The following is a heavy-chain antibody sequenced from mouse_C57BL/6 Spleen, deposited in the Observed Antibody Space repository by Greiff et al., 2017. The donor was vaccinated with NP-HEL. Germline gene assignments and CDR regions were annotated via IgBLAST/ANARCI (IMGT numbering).Heavy chain of an antibody. Sequence: QVQLQQPGTELVKPWASVKLSCKASGYTFTSYWMHWVKQRPGQGLEWIGNITPSNGGTNYNEKFQSKATLTVDKSSSPAYMQLSSLTSEDAAVYYCARGGSTLFGYWGQGTLVTVSA. J-gene: IGHJ3*01. V-gene: IGHV1-53*01. CDR3: ARGGSTLFGY. CDR1: GYTFTSYW. D-gene: IGHD1-1*01. CDR2: ITPSNGGT.